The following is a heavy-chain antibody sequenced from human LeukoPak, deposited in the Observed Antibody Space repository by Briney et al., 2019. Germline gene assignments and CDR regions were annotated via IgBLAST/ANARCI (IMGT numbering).Heavy chain of an antibody. CDR3: ATTRVGATRGFFDY. CDR1: GGSISSSSYY. J-gene: IGHJ4*02. CDR2: IYYSGST. D-gene: IGHD1-26*01. V-gene: IGHV4-39*01. Sequence: SETLSLTCTVSGGSISSSSYYWGWIRQPPGKGLEWIGSIYYSGSTYYNPSLESRVTISVDTSKNQFSLKLSSVTAADTAVYYCATTRVGATRGFFDYWGQGTLVTVSS.